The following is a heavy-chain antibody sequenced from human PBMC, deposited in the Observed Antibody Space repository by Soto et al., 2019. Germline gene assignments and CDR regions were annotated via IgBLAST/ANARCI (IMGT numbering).Heavy chain of an antibody. CDR3: ARDYYGSESRGHYGMAV. J-gene: IGHJ6*02. D-gene: IGHD3-10*01. Sequence: SETLSLTCTVSGGSISSGDYYWSWIRQPPGKGLEWIGYIYYSGSTYYNPSLKSRVTISVDTSKNQFSLKLSSVTAADTAVYYCARDYYGSESRGHYGMAVWGQGTTVTVSS. V-gene: IGHV4-30-4*01. CDR2: IYYSGST. CDR1: GGSISSGDYY.